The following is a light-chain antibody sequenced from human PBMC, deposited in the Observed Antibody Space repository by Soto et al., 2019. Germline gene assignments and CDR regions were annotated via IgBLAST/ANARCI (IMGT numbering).Light chain of an antibody. J-gene: IGLJ2*01. CDR2: LNSDGSH. CDR1: SGHSSYA. Sequence: QLVLTQSPSASASLGASVKLTCTLSSGHSSYAIAWHQQQPEKGPRYLMKLNSDGSHSKGDGIPDRFSGSSSGAERYLTISSLQSEDEADYYCQTWVTGIQIFGGGTKVTV. V-gene: IGLV4-69*01. CDR3: QTWVTGIQI.